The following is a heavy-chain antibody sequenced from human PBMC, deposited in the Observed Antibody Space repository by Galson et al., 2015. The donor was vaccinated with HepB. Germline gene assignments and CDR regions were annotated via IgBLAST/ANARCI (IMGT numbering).Heavy chain of an antibody. CDR2: INSDGSSA. CDR3: ARDDYHSKQDY. D-gene: IGHD3-22*01. J-gene: IGHJ4*02. Sequence: SLGLSCAASGFTFINYWMHWVRQAPGKGLVWVSRINSDGSSATYADSVKGRFTISRDNAKNTVYLQMNSLRVEDTAVYYCARDDYHSKQDYWGQGTLVTVSS. V-gene: IGHV3-74*01. CDR1: GFTFINYW.